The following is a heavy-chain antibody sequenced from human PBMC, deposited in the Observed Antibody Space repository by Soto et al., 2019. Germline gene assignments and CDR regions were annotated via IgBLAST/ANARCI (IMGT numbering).Heavy chain of an antibody. Sequence: SETLSLTCAVYGGPFSGFYWSWIRQPPGKGLEWSGEINHSGRTNYNLTLQCRVTISVDTSKNQFSLKLSSVTAADTAVYSCARARPLLWLGELFSSAPGLDPWGQGTLVTVSS. J-gene: IGHJ5*01. CDR2: INHSGRT. V-gene: IGHV4-34*01. CDR1: GGPFSGFY. D-gene: IGHD3-10*01. CDR3: ARARPLLWLGELFSSAPGLDP.